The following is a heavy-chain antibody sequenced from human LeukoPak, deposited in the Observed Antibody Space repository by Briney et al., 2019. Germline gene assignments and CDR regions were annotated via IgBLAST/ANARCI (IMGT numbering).Heavy chain of an antibody. CDR1: GYTFTGYY. J-gene: IGHJ4*02. D-gene: IGHD6-19*01. Sequence: ASVKVSCKASGYTFTGYYMHWVRQAPGQGLEWMGWINPNSGGTNYAQKFQGRVTMTRDTSTSTAYMELRSLGSDDTAVYYCARWGSGAVAMWDYWGQGTLVTVSS. CDR3: ARWGSGAVAMWDY. CDR2: INPNSGGT. V-gene: IGHV1-2*02.